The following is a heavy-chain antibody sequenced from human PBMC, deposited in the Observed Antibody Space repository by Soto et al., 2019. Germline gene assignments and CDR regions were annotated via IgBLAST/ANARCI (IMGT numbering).Heavy chain of an antibody. Sequence: SETLSLTCTVSGGSISNYYWSWIRQPAEKRLEWIGRVSSTGSTYYNPSLKSRVTISVDTSKNQVSLNLTSVTAADTAVYYCARGVPAAGTDWFDPWGQGTLVTV. J-gene: IGHJ5*02. D-gene: IGHD6-13*01. CDR1: GGSISNYY. V-gene: IGHV4-4*07. CDR3: ARGVPAAGTDWFDP. CDR2: VSSTGST.